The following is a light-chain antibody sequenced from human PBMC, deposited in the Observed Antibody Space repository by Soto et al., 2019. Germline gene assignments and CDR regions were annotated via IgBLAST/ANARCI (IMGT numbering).Light chain of an antibody. CDR3: QQYNDWPRT. CDR1: QSVSSN. J-gene: IGKJ3*01. V-gene: IGKV3D-15*01. Sequence: EIMMTQSPATLSVSPGERATLSCRASQSVSSNLAWYQQKPGQAPRLLLYVVSTRATGIPAKFSGSGSGTDFTLTISSMQSEDFAIYYCQQYNDWPRTFGPGTKVDFK. CDR2: VVS.